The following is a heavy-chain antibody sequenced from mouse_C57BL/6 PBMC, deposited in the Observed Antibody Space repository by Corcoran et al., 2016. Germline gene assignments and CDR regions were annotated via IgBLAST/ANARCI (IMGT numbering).Heavy chain of an antibody. CDR2: IYPGSGNT. V-gene: IGHV1-76*01. CDR1: GYTLTDYY. D-gene: IGHD1-1*01. CDR3: ARSGYYGSSDWYFDV. J-gene: IGHJ1*03. Sequence: QVQLKQSGAELVRPGASVKLSCKASGYTLTDYYINWVKQRPGQGLEWIARIYPGSGNTYYNEKFKGKATLTAEKSSSTAYMQLSSLTSEDSAVYFCARSGYYGSSDWYFDVWGTGTTVTVSS.